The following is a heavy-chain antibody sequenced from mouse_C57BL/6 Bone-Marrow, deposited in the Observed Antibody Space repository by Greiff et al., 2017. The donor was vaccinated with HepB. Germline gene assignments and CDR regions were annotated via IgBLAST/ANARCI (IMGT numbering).Heavy chain of an antibody. Sequence: DVQLVESGGGLVKPGGSLKLSCAASGFTFSSYAMSWVRQTPEKRLEWVATISDGGSYTYYPDNVKGRFTISRDNAKNNLYLQMSHLKSEDTAMYYCAREITTVYAMDYWGQGTSVTVSS. CDR2: ISDGGSYT. J-gene: IGHJ4*01. CDR1: GFTFSSYA. CDR3: AREITTVYAMDY. D-gene: IGHD1-1*01. V-gene: IGHV5-4*01.